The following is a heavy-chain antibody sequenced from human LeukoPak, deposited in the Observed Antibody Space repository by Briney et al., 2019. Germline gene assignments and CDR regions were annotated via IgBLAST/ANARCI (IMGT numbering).Heavy chain of an antibody. CDR3: AKERQWQLLILDS. CDR1: GFTFSSYG. V-gene: IGHV3-30*02. Sequence: GGSLRLSCAASGFTFSSYGMHWVRQAPGKGLEWVAFIRYDGSNKYYADSVKGRFTISRDNSKNTLSLQMNSVRAEDTAVYYCAKERQWQLLILDSWGQGTLVTVSS. CDR2: IRYDGSNK. J-gene: IGHJ4*02. D-gene: IGHD1-26*01.